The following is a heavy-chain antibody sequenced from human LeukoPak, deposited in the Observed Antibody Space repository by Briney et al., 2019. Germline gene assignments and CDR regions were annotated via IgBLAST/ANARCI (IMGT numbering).Heavy chain of an antibody. CDR1: GFTFGDYA. D-gene: IGHD3-10*01. J-gene: IGHJ4*02. CDR2: IRSNGYGGTT. CDR3: TREAATGYYYGSGDFDY. Sequence: GGSLRLSCTASGFTFGDYAMSWVRQAPGKGLEREGFIRSNGYGGTTEYAASVKGRFTISRDDSKSIAYLQMNSMKTEDTAVYYCTREAATGYYYGSGDFDYWGQGTLVTVSS. V-gene: IGHV3-49*04.